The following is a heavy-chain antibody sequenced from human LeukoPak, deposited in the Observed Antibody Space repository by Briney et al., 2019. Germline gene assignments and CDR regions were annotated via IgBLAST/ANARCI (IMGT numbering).Heavy chain of an antibody. CDR1: GYTLTELS. CDR3: ARDKSRGGYCSSTSCYNWFDP. CDR2: FDPEDGET. J-gene: IGHJ5*02. V-gene: IGHV1-24*01. D-gene: IGHD2-2*01. Sequence: ASVKVSCKVSGYTLTELSMHWVRQAPGKGLEWMGGFDPEDGETIYAQKFQGRVTMTEDTSTDTAYMELSRLRSDDTAVYYCARDKSRGGYCSSTSCYNWFDPWGQGTLVTVSS.